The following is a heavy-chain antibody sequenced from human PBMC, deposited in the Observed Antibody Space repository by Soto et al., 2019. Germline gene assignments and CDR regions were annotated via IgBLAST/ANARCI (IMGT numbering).Heavy chain of an antibody. V-gene: IGHV3-33*01. J-gene: IGHJ4*02. CDR1: GFTFSHYV. CDR3: VIGELRFLEWLFPAS. CDR2: IWFDGSNE. Sequence: QVQLVESGGGVVQPGRSLRLSCAASGFTFSHYVMHWVRQAPGKGLEWVAFIWFDGSNEDYADSVKGRFTISRDNSRNTVSLQMNSLRAEDKAVYYVVIGELRFLEWLFPASWGQGTLVTVSS. D-gene: IGHD3-3*01.